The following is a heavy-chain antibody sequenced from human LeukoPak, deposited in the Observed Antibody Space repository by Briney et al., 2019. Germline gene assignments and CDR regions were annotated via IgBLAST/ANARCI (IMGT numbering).Heavy chain of an antibody. V-gene: IGHV4-38-2*02. CDR1: GYSISSGYY. CDR3: ARDRGIVGAINFDY. Sequence: SETLSLTCTVSGYSISSGYYWGWIRQPPGKGLEWIGSIYHSGSTYYNPSLKSRVTISVDTSKNQFSLKLSSVTAADTAVYYCARDRGIVGAINFDYWGQGTLVTVSP. CDR2: IYHSGST. J-gene: IGHJ4*02. D-gene: IGHD1-26*01.